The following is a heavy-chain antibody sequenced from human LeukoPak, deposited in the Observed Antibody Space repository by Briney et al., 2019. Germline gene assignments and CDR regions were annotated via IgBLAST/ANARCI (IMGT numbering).Heavy chain of an antibody. Sequence: GASVKVSCKASGYTFTGYYMHWVRQAPGQGLEWMGGIIPIFGTANYAQKFQGRVTITADESTSTAYMELSSLRSEDTAVYYCARRGTDDFWSGYLDYWGQGTLVTVSS. V-gene: IGHV1-69*13. D-gene: IGHD3-3*01. J-gene: IGHJ4*02. CDR2: IIPIFGTA. CDR3: ARRGTDDFWSGYLDY. CDR1: GYTFTGYY.